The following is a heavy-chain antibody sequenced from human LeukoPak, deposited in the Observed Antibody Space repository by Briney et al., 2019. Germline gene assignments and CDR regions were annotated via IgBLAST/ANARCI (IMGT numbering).Heavy chain of an antibody. D-gene: IGHD2-15*01. CDR1: GFTLSTYA. CDR2: TSSSDAGT. Sequence: PGGSLRLSCAASGFTLSTYATSWVRQTPGKGLEWVAATSSSDAGTYHADSVRGRFTISRDNSKNTLYLQMNSLRAEDTAVYYCARDKVVGASLLDQWGQGTLVTVSS. CDR3: ARDKVVGASLLDQ. J-gene: IGHJ4*02. V-gene: IGHV3-23*01.